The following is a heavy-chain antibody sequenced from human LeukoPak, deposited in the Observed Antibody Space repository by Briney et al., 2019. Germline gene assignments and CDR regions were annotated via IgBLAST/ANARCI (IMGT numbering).Heavy chain of an antibody. CDR3: ARGRGDY. V-gene: IGHV3-7*01. CDR1: GFTFSSYW. Sequence: GGSLRLSCAASGFTFSSYWMTWVREAPGKGLDGVADIKENGGEKYYVDSVKGRFTISRDNAKNSLYLQMSSLRAEDTAVYYCARGRGDYWGQGTLVTVSS. CDR2: IKENGGEK. J-gene: IGHJ4*02.